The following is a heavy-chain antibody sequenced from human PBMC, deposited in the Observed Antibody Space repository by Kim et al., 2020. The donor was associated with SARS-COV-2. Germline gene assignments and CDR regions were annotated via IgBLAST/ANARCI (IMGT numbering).Heavy chain of an antibody. CDR3: ARGGLTSAYCGGDCYSGGDDY. V-gene: IGHV3-21*01. D-gene: IGHD2-21*02. CDR2: ISSSSSYI. CDR1: GFTFSSYS. J-gene: IGHJ4*02. Sequence: GGSLRLSCAASGFTFSSYSMNWVRQAPGKGLEWVSSISSSSSYIYYADSVKGRFTISRDNAKNSLYLQMNSLRAEDTAVYYCARGGLTSAYCGGDCYSGGDDYWGQGTLVTVSS.